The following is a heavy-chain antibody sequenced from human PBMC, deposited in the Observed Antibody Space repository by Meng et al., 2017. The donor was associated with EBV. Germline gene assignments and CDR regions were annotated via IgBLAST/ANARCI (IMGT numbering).Heavy chain of an antibody. CDR3: ARGDYTNYPRWFDP. CDR2: IYYTGST. Sequence: QVQLQESGPGLVKPSETLSLTCTVSGGSVNNESYYWCWIRQPPGKGLEYIGYIYYTGSTNYNSSLKSRVTISLDKSKNQFSLKLTSLTAADTAIYYCARGDYTNYPRWFDPWGQGILVTVSS. CDR1: GGSVNNESYY. J-gene: IGHJ5*02. V-gene: IGHV4-61*01. D-gene: IGHD4-11*01.